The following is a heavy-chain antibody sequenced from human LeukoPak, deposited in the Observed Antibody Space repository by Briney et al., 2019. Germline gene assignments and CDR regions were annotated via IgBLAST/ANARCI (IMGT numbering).Heavy chain of an antibody. V-gene: IGHV3-21*01. J-gene: IGHJ4*02. Sequence: PGGSLRLSCAASGFTFSSYSMNWVRQAPGKGLEWVSSISSSSTYIYYADSVKGRFAISRDNAKNSLYLQMNSLRAEDTAVYYCAREGHCSSTSCHFFDYWGQGTLVTVSS. D-gene: IGHD2-2*01. CDR3: AREGHCSSTSCHFFDY. CDR1: GFTFSSYS. CDR2: ISSSSTYI.